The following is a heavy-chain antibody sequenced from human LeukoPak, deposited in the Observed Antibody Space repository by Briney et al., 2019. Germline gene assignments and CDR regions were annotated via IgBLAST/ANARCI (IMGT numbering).Heavy chain of an antibody. CDR2: IYYSGNT. Sequence: SQTLSLTCTVSGDSISSGGSYWSWTRQHPGEGLEWIRYIYYSGNTQYNPSLKSRVTISIDTSKNQFSLKLTSVTAADTAVYYCARAACSSTSCYAGYYYGMDVWGQGTTVTVSS. CDR1: GDSISSGGSY. D-gene: IGHD2-2*01. CDR3: ARAACSSTSCYAGYYYGMDV. V-gene: IGHV4-31*03. J-gene: IGHJ6*02.